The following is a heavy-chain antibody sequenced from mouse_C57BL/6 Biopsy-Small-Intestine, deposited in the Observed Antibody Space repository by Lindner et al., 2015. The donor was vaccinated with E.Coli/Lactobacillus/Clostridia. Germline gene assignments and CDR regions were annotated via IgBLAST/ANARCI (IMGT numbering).Heavy chain of an antibody. CDR3: VRDDYGYAMDY. CDR1: GFSFNTYA. V-gene: IGHV10-1*01. D-gene: IGHD2-4*01. Sequence: VQLQESGGELVQPKGSLKPSCAASGFSFNTYAMNWVRQAPGKGLEWVARIRSKSNNYATYYADSVKDRFTISRDDSESMLYLQMNNLKTEDTAMYYCVRDDYGYAMDYWGQGTTLTVSS. CDR2: IRSKSNNYAT. J-gene: IGHJ2*01.